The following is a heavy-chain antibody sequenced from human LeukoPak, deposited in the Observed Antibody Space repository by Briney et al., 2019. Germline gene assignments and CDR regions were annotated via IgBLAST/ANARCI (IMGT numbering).Heavy chain of an antibody. CDR3: AGYDFWSGHLY. CDR2: INHSGST. V-gene: IGHV4-34*01. D-gene: IGHD3-3*01. J-gene: IGHJ4*02. Sequence: SETLSLTCAVYGGSFSGYYWSWIRQPPGKGLEWIGEINHSGSTNYNPSLKGRVTISVDTSKNQFSLKLSSVTAADTAVYYCAGYDFWSGHLYWGQGTLVTVSS. CDR1: GGSFSGYY.